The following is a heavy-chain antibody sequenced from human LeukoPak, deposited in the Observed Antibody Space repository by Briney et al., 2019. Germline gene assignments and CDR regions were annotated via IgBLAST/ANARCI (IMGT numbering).Heavy chain of an antibody. CDR3: ARKVRYEYFDY. J-gene: IGHJ4*02. Sequence: GGSLRLSCAASGFTFSSYAISWVRQAPGQGLEWMGGIIPIFGTANYAQKFQGRVTITADESTSTAYMELSSLRSEDTAVYYCARKVRYEYFDYWGQGTLVTVSS. V-gene: IGHV1-69*01. D-gene: IGHD5-12*01. CDR1: GFTFSSYA. CDR2: IIPIFGTA.